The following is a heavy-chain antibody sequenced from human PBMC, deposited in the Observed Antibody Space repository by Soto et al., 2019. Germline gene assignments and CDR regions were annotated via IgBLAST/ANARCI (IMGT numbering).Heavy chain of an antibody. V-gene: IGHV4-39*01. CDR3: ANAANNCTNGVCYFDY. CDR1: GGSISSSSYY. Sequence: SETLSLTCTVSGGSISSSSYYWGWIRQPPGKGLEWIGSIYYSGSTYYNPSLKSRVTISVDTSKNQFSLKLSSVTAADTAVYYCANAANNCTNGVCYFDYWGQGTLVTVSS. CDR2: IYYSGST. D-gene: IGHD2-8*01. J-gene: IGHJ4*02.